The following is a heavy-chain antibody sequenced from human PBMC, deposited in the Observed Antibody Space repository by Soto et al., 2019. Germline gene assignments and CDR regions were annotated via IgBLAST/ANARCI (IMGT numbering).Heavy chain of an antibody. CDR1: GYTFTSYG. V-gene: IGHV1-18*01. D-gene: IGHD2-21*01. CDR3: ARDRDWGTFHCYFMDV. J-gene: IGHJ6*03. CDR2: ISAYNGNT. Sequence: ASVKVSCKASGYTFTSYGISWVRQAPGQGLEWMGWISAYNGNTNYAQKLQGRVTMTTDTSTSTAYMGLRSLRTDDTAVYCCARDRDWGTFHCYFMDVGGKGTTVTVSS.